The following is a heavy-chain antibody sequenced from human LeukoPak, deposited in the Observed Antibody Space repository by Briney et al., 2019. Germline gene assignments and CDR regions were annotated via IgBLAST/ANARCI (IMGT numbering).Heavy chain of an antibody. CDR3: ARVYNYGLDY. V-gene: IGHV3-9*01. J-gene: IGHJ4*02. CDR1: GFTFDDYA. CDR2: ISWNSGSI. D-gene: IGHD5-18*01. Sequence: GGSLRLSCAASGFTFDDYAMHWVRQAPGKGLEWVSGISWNSGSIGYADSVKGRFTISRDNAKNSLYLQMNSLRAEDTALYYCARVYNYGLDYWGQGTLVTVSS.